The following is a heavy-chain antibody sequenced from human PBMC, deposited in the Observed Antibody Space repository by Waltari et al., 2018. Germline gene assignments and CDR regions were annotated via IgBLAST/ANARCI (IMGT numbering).Heavy chain of an antibody. CDR3: ARGTSGPYYYGSGSPYGMDV. Sequence: QVQLQQWGAGLLKPSETLSLTCAVYGGSFSGYYWSWIRQPPGKGLEWIGEINHSGSTNYNPSLKSRVTISVDTSKNQFSLKLSSVTAADTAVYYCARGTSGPYYYGSGSPYGMDVWGQGTTVTVSS. V-gene: IGHV4-34*01. CDR1: GGSFSGYY. CDR2: INHSGST. J-gene: IGHJ6*02. D-gene: IGHD3-10*01.